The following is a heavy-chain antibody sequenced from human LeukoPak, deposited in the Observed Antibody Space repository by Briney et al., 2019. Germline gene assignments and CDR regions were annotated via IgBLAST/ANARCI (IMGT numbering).Heavy chain of an antibody. Sequence: GGSLRLSCAASGFTFSGYWMSWVRQTPEKGLEWVANIKQDGYEEYYVDSVKGRFTISRDNAKSSLYLQMNSLRADDTAVYYCARDKIVGPTTLDYWGQGTLVTVSS. V-gene: IGHV3-7*01. CDR1: GFTFSGYW. D-gene: IGHD1-26*01. CDR3: ARDKIVGPTTLDY. CDR2: IKQDGYEE. J-gene: IGHJ4*02.